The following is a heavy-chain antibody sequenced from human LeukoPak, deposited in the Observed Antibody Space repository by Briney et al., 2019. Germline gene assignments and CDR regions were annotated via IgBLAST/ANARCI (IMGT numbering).Heavy chain of an antibody. CDR3: ARDPRSGSGSYSLPSDC. CDR1: GYTFTSYY. D-gene: IGHD3-10*01. Sequence: ASVKVSCKASGYTFTSYYMHWVRQAPGQGLEWMGIINPSGGSTSYAQKFQGRVTMTRDTSTSTVYMELSSLRSEDTAVYYCARDPRSGSGSYSLPSDCWGQGTLVTVSS. J-gene: IGHJ4*02. CDR2: INPSGGST. V-gene: IGHV1-46*01.